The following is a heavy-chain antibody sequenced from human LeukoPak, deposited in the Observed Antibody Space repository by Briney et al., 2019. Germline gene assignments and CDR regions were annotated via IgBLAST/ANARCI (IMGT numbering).Heavy chain of an antibody. CDR3: ARELLYHYYEY. D-gene: IGHD2-2*01. Sequence: GGSLRLSCEVSGFTVSRHFMSWVRQAPGKGLDWVSVLYDDGTTHYADSVKGRFAISRDTSQNILYLEMNSLRADDTAVYYCARELLYHYYEYWGQGTLVTVSA. J-gene: IGHJ4*02. CDR2: LYDDGTT. V-gene: IGHV3-53*01. CDR1: GFTVSRHF.